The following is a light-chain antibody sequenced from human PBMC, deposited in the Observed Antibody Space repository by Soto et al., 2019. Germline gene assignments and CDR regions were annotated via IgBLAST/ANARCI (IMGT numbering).Light chain of an antibody. J-gene: IGKJ3*01. CDR3: QKHNGAPFT. V-gene: IGKV1-27*01. CDR1: QGISTY. CDR2: AAS. Sequence: DIQMTQSPSSLSASIGDRVTITCRESQGISTYLAWYQQKPGKVPKLLIYAASTLQSGVPSRFSGSGSGTDFTLTINNLQPEDVATYYCQKHNGAPFTFGLGTKVDIK.